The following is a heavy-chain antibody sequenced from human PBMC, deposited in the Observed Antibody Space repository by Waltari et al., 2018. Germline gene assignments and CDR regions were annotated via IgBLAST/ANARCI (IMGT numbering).Heavy chain of an antibody. V-gene: IGHV3-7*01. D-gene: IGHD6-13*01. J-gene: IGHJ4*02. Sequence: EVQLVESGGGLAPPGASLRLSCAASGLSFLNYWMTWVRQASGKGPEWVANIKQDGSEKYYMDSVKGRFTISRDNAKNSLYLQMNNLRVEDTAVYYCTRGGRDSSWYWRDWGQGTLVTVSS. CDR2: IKQDGSEK. CDR3: TRGGRDSSWYWRD. CDR1: GLSFLNYW.